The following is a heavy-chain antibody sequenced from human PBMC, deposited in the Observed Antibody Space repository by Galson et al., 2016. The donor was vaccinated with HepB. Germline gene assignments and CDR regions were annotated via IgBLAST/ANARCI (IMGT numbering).Heavy chain of an antibody. D-gene: IGHD3-3*01. V-gene: IGHV4-39*01. CDR3: MSRSINYGFWSGSHVPDY. CDR2: IYSSGRT. CDR1: GGSISSNTHY. Sequence: SETLSITCSVSGGSISSNTHYWGWIRQPPGKGLEWIATIYSSGRTYYNPSLKSRVTISVDTSKNQFSLQLRSLTASDPAVFYCMSRSINYGFWSGSHVPDYWGQGTLVTVSS. J-gene: IGHJ4*02.